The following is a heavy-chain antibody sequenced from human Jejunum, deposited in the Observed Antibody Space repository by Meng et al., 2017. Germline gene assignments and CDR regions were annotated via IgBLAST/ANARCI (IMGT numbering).Heavy chain of an antibody. CDR3: ARASYYGSSGYYYRD. CDR2: INGDGWTT. CDR1: GFTFSTYW. Sequence: GESLKIPCAASGFTFSTYWIHWVRQPPGKGLVWVSRINGDGWTTSYADSVKGRFTISRDNAKNTLYLQMNSLRPEDTAVYYCARASYYGSSGYYYRDWGQGTLVTVSS. D-gene: IGHD3-22*01. J-gene: IGHJ4*02. V-gene: IGHV3-74*01.